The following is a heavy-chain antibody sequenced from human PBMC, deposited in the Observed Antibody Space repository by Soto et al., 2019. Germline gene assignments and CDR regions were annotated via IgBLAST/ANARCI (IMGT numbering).Heavy chain of an antibody. V-gene: IGHV3-30-3*01. CDR2: ISYDGSNK. CDR1: GFTFSSCA. CDR3: ARDFGSGTGYYYGMDV. D-gene: IGHD1-7*01. J-gene: IGHJ6*02. Sequence: PGGSLRLSCAASGFTFSSCAMHWVRQAPGKGLEWVAVISYDGSNKYYADSVKGRFTISRDNSKNTLYLQMNSLRAEDTAVYYCARDFGSGTGYYYGMDVWGQGTTVTVSS.